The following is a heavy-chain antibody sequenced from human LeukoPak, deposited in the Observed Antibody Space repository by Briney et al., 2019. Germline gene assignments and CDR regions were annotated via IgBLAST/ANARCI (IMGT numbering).Heavy chain of an antibody. CDR1: GYTFTSYY. Sequence: ASVKVSCKAFGYTFTSYYMHWVRQAPGQGLEWMGIINPSGGSTSYAQKFQGRVTMTRDTSTSTVYMELSSLRSEDTAVYYCARDLMTNSGSYYKGDFDYWGQGTLVTVSS. CDR3: ARDLMTNSGSYYKGDFDY. D-gene: IGHD1-26*01. CDR2: INPSGGST. V-gene: IGHV1-46*01. J-gene: IGHJ4*02.